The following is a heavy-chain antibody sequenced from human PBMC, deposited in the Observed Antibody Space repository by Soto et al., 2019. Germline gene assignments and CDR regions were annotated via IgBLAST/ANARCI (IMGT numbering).Heavy chain of an antibody. V-gene: IGHV3-74*01. CDR3: ARIGNRGIQLWFGLRGGTRYYFDY. CDR2: INSDGSST. Sequence: EVQLVESGGGLVQPGGSLRLSCAASGFTFSSYWMHWVRQAPGKGLVWVSRINSDGSSTNYADSVKVRFTISRDNAKNTLYRQMSIHREGDSAVYYCARIGNRGIQLWFGLRGGTRYYFDYWGQGTLVTVSS. CDR1: GFTFSSYW. J-gene: IGHJ4*02. D-gene: IGHD5-18*01.